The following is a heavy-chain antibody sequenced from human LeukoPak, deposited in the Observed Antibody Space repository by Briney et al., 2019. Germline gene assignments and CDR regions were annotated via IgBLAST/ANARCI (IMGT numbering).Heavy chain of an antibody. CDR1: GFTFSSYA. V-gene: IGHV3-23*01. J-gene: IGHJ4*02. CDR2: ISNSGGTI. CDR3: AKGYRYFDY. D-gene: IGHD4-11*01. Sequence: PGGSLRLSCAASGFTFSSYAMSWVRQAPGKGLEWVSGISNSGGTIYYADPVKGRFTISRDNSKNTLSLQLNSLRAGDTAIYYCAKGYRYFDYWGQGTLVTVSS.